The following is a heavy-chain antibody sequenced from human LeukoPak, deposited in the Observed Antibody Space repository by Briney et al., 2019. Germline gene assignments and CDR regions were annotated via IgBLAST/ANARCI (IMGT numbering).Heavy chain of an antibody. Sequence: GGSLRLSCAASGFTFSSYGMSWVRQAPGKGLEWVSSISSSSSYIYYADSVKGRFTISRDNAKNSLYLQMNSLRAEDTAVYYCARLIAAAGHRDAFDIWGQGTMVTVSS. V-gene: IGHV3-21*01. CDR2: ISSSSSYI. CDR1: GFTFSSYG. CDR3: ARLIAAAGHRDAFDI. D-gene: IGHD6-13*01. J-gene: IGHJ3*02.